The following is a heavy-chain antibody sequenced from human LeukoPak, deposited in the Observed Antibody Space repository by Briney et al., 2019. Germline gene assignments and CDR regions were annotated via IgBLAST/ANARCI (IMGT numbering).Heavy chain of an antibody. J-gene: IGHJ4*02. Sequence: ASVKVSCTASGYTFTSYGISWVRQAPGRGLEWMGWISAYNGNTNYAQKLQGRVTMTTDTSTSTAYMELRSLRSDDTAVYYCARDVDITIFGVVIPLLDYWGQGTLVTVSS. CDR2: ISAYNGNT. D-gene: IGHD3-3*01. V-gene: IGHV1-18*01. CDR1: GYTFTSYG. CDR3: ARDVDITIFGVVIPLLDY.